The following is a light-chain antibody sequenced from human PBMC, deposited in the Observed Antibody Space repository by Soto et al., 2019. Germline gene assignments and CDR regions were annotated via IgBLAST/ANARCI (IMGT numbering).Light chain of an antibody. J-gene: IGKJ3*01. CDR3: QHRSSWPGA. CDR1: QSVSSF. Sequence: EVVLTQSLDTLSLSPGERATLSCRASQSVSSFLSWYQQKPGQAARLLIYDASNRATGIPARFSGSGSGTDFTLTISRLEPEDFAVYYCQHRSSWPGAFGPGTKVDIK. V-gene: IGKV3-11*01. CDR2: DAS.